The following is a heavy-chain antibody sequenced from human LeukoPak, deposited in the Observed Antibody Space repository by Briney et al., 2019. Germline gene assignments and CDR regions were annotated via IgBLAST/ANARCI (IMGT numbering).Heavy chain of an antibody. Sequence: GGSLRLSCAASGFTFSSYAMSWVRQAPGKGLEWVSVISGSGGSTYYADSVKGRFTISRDNSKNTLYLQMNSLRAEDTAVFYCARGSESYDYWGQGTLVTVSS. V-gene: IGHV3-23*01. CDR2: ISGSGGST. D-gene: IGHD1-26*01. CDR3: ARGSESYDY. J-gene: IGHJ4*02. CDR1: GFTFSSYA.